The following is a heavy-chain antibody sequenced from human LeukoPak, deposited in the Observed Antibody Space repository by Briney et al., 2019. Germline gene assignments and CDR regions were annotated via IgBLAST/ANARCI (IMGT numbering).Heavy chain of an antibody. CDR2: IYYSGST. J-gene: IGHJ5*02. Sequence: SETLSLTCTVSGGSISSSSYYWGWIRQPPGKGLEWIGSIYYSGSTYYNPSLKSRVTISVDTSKNQFSLKLSSVTAADTAVYYCATGFGGLSYVYPMTYNWFDPWGQGTLVTVSS. V-gene: IGHV4-39*01. CDR1: GGSISSSSYY. D-gene: IGHD3-10*01. CDR3: ATGFGGLSYVYPMTYNWFDP.